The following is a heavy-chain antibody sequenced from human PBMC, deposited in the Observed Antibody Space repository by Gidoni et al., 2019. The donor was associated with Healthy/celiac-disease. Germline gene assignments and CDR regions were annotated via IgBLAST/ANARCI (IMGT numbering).Heavy chain of an antibody. D-gene: IGHD2-21*01. CDR1: GFIVSSNY. CDR3: ARDGAGSHMDYYYYGMDV. J-gene: IGHJ6*02. Sequence: EVQLVESGGGLVQPGGSLRLPCEASGFIVSSNYMSWVRQAPGKGLELVSVIFSCGSTYYADSVKGRFTISRDNSKITLYLQMNSLRAEDTAVYYCARDGAGSHMDYYYYGMDVWGQGTTVTVSS. CDR2: IFSCGST. V-gene: IGHV3-66*01.